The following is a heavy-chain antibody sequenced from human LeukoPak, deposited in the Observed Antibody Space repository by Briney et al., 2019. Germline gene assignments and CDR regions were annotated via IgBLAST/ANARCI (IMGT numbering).Heavy chain of an antibody. CDR3: ARDGYSFGHDFDY. Sequence: GSLILSCAASGFTFSSYWMHWVRHTPGKGLVWVSRIKGDGSSTSYADSVKGRFTISRDNAKNTLYLQMNSLRAEDTAVYYCARDGYSFGHDFDYWGQGTLVTVSS. CDR1: GFTFSSYW. V-gene: IGHV3-74*01. D-gene: IGHD5-18*01. J-gene: IGHJ4*02. CDR2: IKGDGSST.